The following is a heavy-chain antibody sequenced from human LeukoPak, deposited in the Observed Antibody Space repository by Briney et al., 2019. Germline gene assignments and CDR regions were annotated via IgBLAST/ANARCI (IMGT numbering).Heavy chain of an antibody. J-gene: IGHJ4*02. CDR3: AKDLVRSGDY. V-gene: IGHV3-23*01. CDR1: GFTFSSYA. D-gene: IGHD3-10*01. Sequence: GGSLRPSCAASGFTFSSYAMSWVRQAPGKGLEWVSAISGSGGSTYYADSVKGQFTISRDNSKNTLYLQMNSLRAEDTAVYYCAKDLVRSGDYWGQGTLVTVSS. CDR2: ISGSGGST.